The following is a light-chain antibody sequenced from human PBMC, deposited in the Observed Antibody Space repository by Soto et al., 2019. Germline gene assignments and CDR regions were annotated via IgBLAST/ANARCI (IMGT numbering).Light chain of an antibody. CDR2: NNN. J-gene: IGLJ1*01. V-gene: IGLV1-44*01. CDR3: ASWDDSLNGYV. CDR1: GSNIGSNS. Sequence: QSVLTQPPSASGTPGQRVTISCSGSGSNIGSNSVNWYQQFPGTAPKLLIYNNNQRPSGVPDRISGSKSGTSASLAISGLQSDDEADYYCASWDDSLNGYVFGAGTKVTVL.